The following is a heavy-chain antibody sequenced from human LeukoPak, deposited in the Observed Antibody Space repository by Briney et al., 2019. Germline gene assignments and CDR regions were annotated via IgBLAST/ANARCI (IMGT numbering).Heavy chain of an antibody. J-gene: IGHJ5*02. CDR1: GGSISSYY. D-gene: IGHD3-10*01. V-gene: IGHV4-4*07. Sequence: SETLSLTCTVSGGSISSYYWSWLRQPAGTALEWIGRIYTSGTITYNPSLKRRVTMSVDTSKNQFSLKLSSVTAADTAVYYCARDSGTTGEVKFDPWGQGTLVTVSS. CDR3: ARDSGTTGEVKFDP. CDR2: IYTSGTI.